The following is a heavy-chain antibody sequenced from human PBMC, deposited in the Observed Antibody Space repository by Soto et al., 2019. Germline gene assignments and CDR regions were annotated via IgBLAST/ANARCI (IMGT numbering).Heavy chain of an antibody. J-gene: IGHJ5*02. CDR2: IYYSGST. V-gene: IGHV4-39*01. CDR1: GGSISSSSYY. D-gene: IGHD6-13*01. Sequence: SETLSLTCTVSGGSISSSSYYWGWIRQPPGKGLEWIGSIYYSGSTYYNPSLKSRVTISVDTSKNQFSLKLSSVTAEDTAVYYCARHRGGAGTAAGTRRTHPWGQGTLVT. CDR3: ARHRGGAGTAAGTRRTHP.